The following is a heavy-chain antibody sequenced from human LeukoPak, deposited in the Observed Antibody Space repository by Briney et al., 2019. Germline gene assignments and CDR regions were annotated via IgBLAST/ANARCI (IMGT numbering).Heavy chain of an antibody. CDR2: INPNSGGT. J-gene: IGHJ1*01. Sequence: ASVKVSCKASGYTFTGYYMHWVRQALGQGLEWMGWINPNSGGTNCAQKFQGRVTMTRDTSISTAYMELSRLRSDDTAVYYCARDSGGGYYYDSSGYYAEYFQHWGQGTLVTVSS. V-gene: IGHV1-2*02. D-gene: IGHD3-22*01. CDR1: GYTFTGYY. CDR3: ARDSGGGYYYDSSGYYAEYFQH.